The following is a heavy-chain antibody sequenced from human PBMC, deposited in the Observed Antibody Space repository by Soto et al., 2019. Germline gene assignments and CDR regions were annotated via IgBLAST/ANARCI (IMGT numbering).Heavy chain of an antibody. CDR3: AQVPRYTVTPPDDY. CDR1: GFTFGSYG. V-gene: IGHV3-30*18. D-gene: IGHD4-17*01. CDR2: ISYDGTNK. J-gene: IGHJ4*02. Sequence: GGSLRLSCVASGFTFGSYGMHWVRQAPGKGLEWVAVISYDGTNKYYADSVKGRFTISRDNSKNTLWLQMNSLRAEDTAVYYCAQVPRYTVTPPDDYWGQGTLVTVSS.